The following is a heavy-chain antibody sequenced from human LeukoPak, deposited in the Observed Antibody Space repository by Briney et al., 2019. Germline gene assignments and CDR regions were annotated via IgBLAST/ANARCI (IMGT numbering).Heavy chain of an antibody. J-gene: IGHJ3*02. Sequence: SETLSLTCTVSGGSISPYYWSWVRQPPGKGLEWIGSIYYSGSTNYNPSLKSRVTISVETSKNQFSLKLSSVTAADTAVYYCATTGYRGFDIWGQGTMVTVSS. CDR2: IYYSGST. CDR3: ATTGYRGFDI. D-gene: IGHD5-18*01. V-gene: IGHV4-59*01. CDR1: GGSISPYY.